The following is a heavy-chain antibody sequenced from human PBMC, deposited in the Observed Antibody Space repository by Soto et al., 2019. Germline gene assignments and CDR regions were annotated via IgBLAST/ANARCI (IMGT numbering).Heavy chain of an antibody. CDR2: IIPILGIA. Sequence: QVQLVQSGAEVKKPGSSVKVSCKASGGTFSSYTISWVRQAPGQGLEWMGRIIPILGIANYAQKFQGRVTITADKSMSTAYMELSSLRSEGTAVYYCASRYSSNGDYWGQGTLVTVSS. V-gene: IGHV1-69*02. CDR3: ASRYSSNGDY. D-gene: IGHD6-13*01. CDR1: GGTFSSYT. J-gene: IGHJ4*02.